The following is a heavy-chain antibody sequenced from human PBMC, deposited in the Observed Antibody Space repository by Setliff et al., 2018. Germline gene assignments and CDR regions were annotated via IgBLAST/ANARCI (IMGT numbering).Heavy chain of an antibody. CDR1: GYTFTSYY. CDR3: SRLFQGYDYYKKFDS. V-gene: IGHV1-46*01. D-gene: IGHD3-10*01. CDR2: VNPGGGSS. Sequence: GASVKVSCKASGYTFTSYYMHWVRQAPGQGLEWMGMVNPGGGSSTSTQRFQGRVTMTRDTSTNTAYMELNSLTSNDTAVYYCSRLFQGYDYYKKFDSWGQGTLVTVSS. J-gene: IGHJ4*02.